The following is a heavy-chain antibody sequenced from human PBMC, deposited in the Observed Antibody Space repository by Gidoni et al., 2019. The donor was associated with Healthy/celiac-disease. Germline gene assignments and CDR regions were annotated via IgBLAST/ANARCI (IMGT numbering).Heavy chain of an antibody. Sequence: QAHLEAAGGGDVQPGRYLRLSCAPAGFTLSRYGLHWVRQAPGKGLEWVAVIWYDGSNNYYAASVKGRFTISRDNSKNTLYLQMNSLRAEDTAVYYCAREYYGSGISYGMDVWGQGTTVTVSS. CDR2: IWYDGSNN. CDR3: AREYYGSGISYGMDV. D-gene: IGHD3-10*01. V-gene: IGHV3-33*01. CDR1: GFTLSRYG. J-gene: IGHJ6*02.